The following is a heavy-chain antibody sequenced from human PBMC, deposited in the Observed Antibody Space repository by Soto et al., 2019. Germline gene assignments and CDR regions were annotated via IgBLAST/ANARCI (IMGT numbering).Heavy chain of an antibody. CDR1: GFTFSSYS. V-gene: IGHV3-48*02. J-gene: IGHJ6*02. Sequence: EVQLVESGGGLVQPGGSLRLSCAASGFTFSSYSMNWVRQAPGKGLEWVSYISSSSSTIYYADSVKGRFTISRDNAKNSLYLQMNSLRDEDRAVYYCARDQVSSSSVYYYYYGMDVWGQGTTVTVSS. CDR3: ARDQVSSSSVYYYYYGMDV. CDR2: ISSSSSTI. D-gene: IGHD6-6*01.